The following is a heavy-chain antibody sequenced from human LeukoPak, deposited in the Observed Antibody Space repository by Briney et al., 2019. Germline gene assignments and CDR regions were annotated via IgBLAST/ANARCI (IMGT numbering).Heavy chain of an antibody. D-gene: IGHD6-19*01. CDR3: ASHQRQWLVLDAFDI. Sequence: SETLSLTCTVSGGSISSYYWSWIRQPAGKGLEWIGRIYTSGSTNYNPSLKSRVTMSVDTSKNQFSLKLSSVTAADTAVYYCASHQRQWLVLDAFDIWGQGTMVTVSS. CDR2: IYTSGST. CDR1: GGSISSYY. V-gene: IGHV4-4*07. J-gene: IGHJ3*02.